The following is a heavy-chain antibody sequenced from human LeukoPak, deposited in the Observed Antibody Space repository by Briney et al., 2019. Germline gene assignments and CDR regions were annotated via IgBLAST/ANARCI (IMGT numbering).Heavy chain of an antibody. J-gene: IGHJ4*02. V-gene: IGHV4-38-2*01. Sequence: SETMSLTCAVYTYSIISGYYWGWIRQHPGKGLEWSGSIYHSGNTFYNPSLKRRVTIAVHTSKHQFSLRLSSVTAAHTSVYECESGPDSGGNLGCWGQGTLVTV. CDR2: IYHSGNT. D-gene: IGHD2-15*01. CDR3: ESGPDSGGNLGC. CDR1: TYSIISGYY.